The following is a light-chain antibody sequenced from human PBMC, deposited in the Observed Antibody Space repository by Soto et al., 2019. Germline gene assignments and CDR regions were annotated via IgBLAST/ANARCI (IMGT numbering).Light chain of an antibody. CDR2: DVS. Sequence: QSVLTQPASVSGSPGQSITISCTGASSDLGDYNYVSWYQQHPGKAPKLMIYDVSSRPSGVSDRFSGSKSGNTASLPISGLQAEDEADYYCTSYTTTGTYVFATGTKLTVL. J-gene: IGLJ1*01. V-gene: IGLV2-14*03. CDR3: TSYTTTGTYV. CDR1: SSDLGDYNY.